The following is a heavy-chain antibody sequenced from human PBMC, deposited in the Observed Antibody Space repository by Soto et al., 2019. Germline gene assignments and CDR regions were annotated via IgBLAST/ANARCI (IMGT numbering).Heavy chain of an antibody. CDR2: ISYDGSNK. J-gene: IGHJ5*02. V-gene: IGHV3-30-3*01. CDR1: GFTFSSYA. CDR3: AREYSSGWFDP. Sequence: GGSLRLSCAASGFTFSSYAMHWVRQAPGKGLEWVAVISYDGSNKYYADSVKGRFTISRDNFKNTLYLQMNSPRAEDTAVYYCAREYSSGWFDPWGQGTLVTVSS. D-gene: IGHD6-19*01.